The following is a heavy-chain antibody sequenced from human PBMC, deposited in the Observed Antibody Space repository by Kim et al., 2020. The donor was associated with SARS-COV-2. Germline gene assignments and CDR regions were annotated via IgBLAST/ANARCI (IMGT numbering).Heavy chain of an antibody. D-gene: IGHD3-3*01. J-gene: IGHJ6*03. CDR3: VKTTVFWSGSRYYYMDV. Sequence: SVKGRFTISRDNSKNTLDLQMNSLRAEDTAIYFCVKTTVFWSGSRYYYMDVWGKGTTVTVSS. V-gene: IGHV3-23*01.